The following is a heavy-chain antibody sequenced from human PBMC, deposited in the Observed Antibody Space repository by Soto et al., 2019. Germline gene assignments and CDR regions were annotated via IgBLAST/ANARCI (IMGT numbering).Heavy chain of an antibody. Sequence: QVTLKESGPVLVKPTETLTLTCTVSGFSLSNARMGVSWIRQPPGKALEWLAHIFSNDEKSYSTSLKSRLTISXXTXKXXVVLTMTNMDPVDTATYYCARIDDGDYVGNNWFDPWGQGTLVTVSS. J-gene: IGHJ5*02. V-gene: IGHV2-26*01. D-gene: IGHD4-17*01. CDR1: GFSLSNARMG. CDR3: ARIDDGDYVGNNWFDP. CDR2: IFSNDEK.